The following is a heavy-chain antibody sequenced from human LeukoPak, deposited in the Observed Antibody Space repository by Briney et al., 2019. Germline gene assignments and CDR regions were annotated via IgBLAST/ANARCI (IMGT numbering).Heavy chain of an antibody. V-gene: IGHV1-18*01. D-gene: IGHD3-10*01. CDR1: GYRCITYA. CDR2: ISAYNGNT. CDR3: ARDVFEGFGERVIDAFDH. J-gene: IGHJ3*01. Sequence: ASLKLSCTPSGYRCITYARSWVRQAPGQGLEWMGCISAYNGNTNFTPTLKGRVTMTAHTSTSTAYMELRSLRSDETAVYYCARDVFEGFGERVIDAFDHWGQGKMVTVSS.